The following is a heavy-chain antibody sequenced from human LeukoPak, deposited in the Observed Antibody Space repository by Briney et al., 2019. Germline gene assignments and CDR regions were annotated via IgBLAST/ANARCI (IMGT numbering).Heavy chain of an antibody. D-gene: IGHD6-19*01. CDR1: GFTFSSYW. V-gene: IGHV3-7*01. Sequence: GGSLRLSCAASGFTFSSYWMSWVRQAPGKGLEWVANIKQDGSEKSYVDSVKGRFTISRDNTKNSLYLQMNSLRAEDTAVYFCAREWAGPSFDYWGQGTLVTVSS. J-gene: IGHJ4*02. CDR3: AREWAGPSFDY. CDR2: IKQDGSEK.